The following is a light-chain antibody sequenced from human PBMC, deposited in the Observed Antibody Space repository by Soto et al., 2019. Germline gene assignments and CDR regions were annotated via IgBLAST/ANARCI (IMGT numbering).Light chain of an antibody. CDR1: QSVSGY. CDR3: QQRSNWPST. CDR2: DAS. Sequence: EIVLTQSPATLSLSPGNRATLSCRASQSVSGYLAWYQQKPGQAPRLLIYDASNRATGIPARFSGSGSGTDFHLPLPRPEPEDFAGYYCQQRSNWPSTFGGGTKVEI. V-gene: IGKV3-11*01. J-gene: IGKJ4*01.